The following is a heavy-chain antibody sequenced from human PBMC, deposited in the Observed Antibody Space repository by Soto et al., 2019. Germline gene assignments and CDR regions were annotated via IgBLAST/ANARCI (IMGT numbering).Heavy chain of an antibody. CDR3: ARGRENGMDV. CDR1: GGTFSSYP. D-gene: IGHD1-26*01. J-gene: IGHJ6*02. CDR2: FIPLLGIA. V-gene: IGHV1-69*02. Sequence: QVHLVQSGAEVKKPGSSVTVSCKASGGTFSSYPISWVRQAPGQGLEWMGRFIPLLGIANYAQRFQGRVTITADTSTTTAYMELSSLRSEDTAVYYCARGRENGMDVWGQGTTVTVSS.